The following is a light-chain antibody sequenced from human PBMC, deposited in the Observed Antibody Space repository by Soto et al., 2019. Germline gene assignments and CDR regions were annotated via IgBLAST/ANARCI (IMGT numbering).Light chain of an antibody. V-gene: IGLV1-47*02. CDR1: SSNIGGTNY. CDR2: SNN. CDR3: ASWDDRLGAVM. Sequence: QSVLTQPPSASGTPGQKVFISCSGSSSNIGGTNYAYWYQQLPGAAPKLLMHSNNLRPSGVPERISGSKFGTAASLAISGLRSEDEAVYDCASWDDRLGAVMFGGGTKLTVL. J-gene: IGLJ3*02.